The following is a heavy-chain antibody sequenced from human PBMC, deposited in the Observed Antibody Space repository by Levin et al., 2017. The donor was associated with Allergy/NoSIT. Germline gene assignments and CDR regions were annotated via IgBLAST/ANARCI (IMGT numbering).Heavy chain of an antibody. CDR3: AKEPYSITMIVAPPGDAFDI. J-gene: IGHJ3*02. Sequence: GGSLRLSCAASGFTFSSYAMSWVRQAPGKGLEWVSAISGSGGSTYYADSVKGRFTISRDNSKNTLYLQMNSLRAEDTAVYYCAKEPYSITMIVAPPGDAFDIWGQGTMVTVSS. D-gene: IGHD3-22*01. V-gene: IGHV3-23*01. CDR1: GFTFSSYA. CDR2: ISGSGGST.